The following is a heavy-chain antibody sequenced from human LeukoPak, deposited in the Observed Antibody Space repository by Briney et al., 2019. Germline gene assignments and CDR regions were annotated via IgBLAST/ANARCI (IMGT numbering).Heavy chain of an antibody. V-gene: IGHV1-2*02. CDR1: GYTLTNYY. J-gene: IGHJ4*02. CDR3: ARDSIAAAGESFDY. CDR2: INPNSGGT. Sequence: ASVKVSCKASGYTLTNYYMHWVRQAPGQGLEWMGWINPNSGGTNYAQKFQGRVTMTRDTSISTAYMELSRLRSDDTAVYYCARDSIAAAGESFDYWGQGTLVTVSS. D-gene: IGHD6-13*01.